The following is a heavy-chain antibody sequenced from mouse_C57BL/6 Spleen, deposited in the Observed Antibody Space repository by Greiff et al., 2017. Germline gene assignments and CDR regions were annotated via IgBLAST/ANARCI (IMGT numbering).Heavy chain of an antibody. D-gene: IGHD2-3*01. V-gene: IGHV10-1*01. CDR1: GFSFNTYA. J-gene: IGHJ1*03. CDR3: VRDDGYPRGYFDV. CDR2: IRSKSNNYAT. Sequence: EVKLVESGGGLVQPKGSLKLSCAASGFSFNTYAMNWVRQAPGKGLEWVARIRSKSNNYATYYADSVKDRFTISRDDSESMLYLQMNNLKTEDTAMDYCVRDDGYPRGYFDVWGTGTTVTVSS.